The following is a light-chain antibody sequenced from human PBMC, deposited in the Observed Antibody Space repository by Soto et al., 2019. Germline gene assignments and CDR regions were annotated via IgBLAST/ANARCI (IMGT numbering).Light chain of an antibody. CDR2: KAS. Sequence: DIQMTQSPSTLSASVGDRVTITCRASQSISYWLAWYQQKPGQASKLLIYKASNLDSGVPSRFSGSGSGTEFTLTISRLQPDDFATYYCQQYNSYSWTFGQGTKVEIK. CDR3: QQYNSYSWT. CDR1: QSISYW. J-gene: IGKJ1*01. V-gene: IGKV1-5*03.